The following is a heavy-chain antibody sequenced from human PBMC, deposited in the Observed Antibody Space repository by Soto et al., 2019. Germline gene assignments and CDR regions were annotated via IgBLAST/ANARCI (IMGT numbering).Heavy chain of an antibody. D-gene: IGHD4-17*01. V-gene: IGHV3-33*01. CDR1: GFTFSSYG. CDR2: IWYDGSNK. Sequence: QVQLVESGGGVVQPGRSLRLSCAASGFTFSSYGMHWVRQAPGKGLEWVAVIWYDGSNKYYADSVKGRFTISRDNPKNTLYLQMNSLRAEDTAVYYCARVLRGSVTTGPPDYWGQGTLVTVSS. J-gene: IGHJ4*02. CDR3: ARVLRGSVTTGPPDY.